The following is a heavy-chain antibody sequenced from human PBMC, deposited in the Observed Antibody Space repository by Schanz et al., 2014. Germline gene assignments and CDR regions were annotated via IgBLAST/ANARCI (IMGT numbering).Heavy chain of an antibody. CDR1: GFSFTTYA. Sequence: EVQLVESGGGLVQPGGSLRLSCASSGFSFTTYAMSWVRQAPGKGLEWVSSFNDGGVNKYYADSVKGRFTISRDNSKNTLYLQMNSLRAEDTAVYYCANNWNLDYWGQGTLVTVSS. V-gene: IGHV3-23*04. CDR3: ANNWNLDY. D-gene: IGHD1-20*01. CDR2: FNDGGVNK. J-gene: IGHJ4*02.